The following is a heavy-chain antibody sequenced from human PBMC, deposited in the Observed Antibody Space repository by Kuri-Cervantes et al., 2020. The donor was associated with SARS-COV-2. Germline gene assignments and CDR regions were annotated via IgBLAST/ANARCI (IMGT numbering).Heavy chain of an antibody. Sequence: SETLSLTFDVYGESLSGYYWSWIRQPPGKGLEWIGEINHSGSTNYNPSLKSRVTISVDTSKNQFSLKLSSVTAADTAVYYCARLPWGSSWYYGMDVWGQGTTVTVSS. J-gene: IGHJ6*02. CDR2: INHSGST. CDR3: ARLPWGSSWYYGMDV. CDR1: GESLSGYY. V-gene: IGHV4-34*01. D-gene: IGHD6-6*01.